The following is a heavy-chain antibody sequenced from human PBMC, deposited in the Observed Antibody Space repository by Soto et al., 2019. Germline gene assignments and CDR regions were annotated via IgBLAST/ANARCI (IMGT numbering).Heavy chain of an antibody. CDR1: GYTFTSYA. Sequence: QVQLVQSGAEVKKPGASVKVSCKASGYTFTSYAMHWVRQAPGQSLEWMGWINAVNGNTKYSQKFQGRVTITRDTSASTAYRELRSLRSEDTAVYYCAVGEMATISDYWGQGTLVTVSS. V-gene: IGHV1-3*01. J-gene: IGHJ4*02. D-gene: IGHD1-26*01. CDR2: INAVNGNT. CDR3: AVGEMATISDY.